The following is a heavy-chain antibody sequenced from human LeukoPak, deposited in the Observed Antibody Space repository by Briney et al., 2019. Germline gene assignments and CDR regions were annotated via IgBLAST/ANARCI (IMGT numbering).Heavy chain of an antibody. D-gene: IGHD3-10*01. V-gene: IGHV3-23*01. Sequence: GGSLRLSCAASGFTFSSYSMNWVRQAPGKGLEWVSSITASSGSTYYVDSVKGRFTISRDNSKNTLYLQMNSLRAEDTVVYYCARTDYYGSGSYSHFDYWGQGTLVTVSS. CDR1: GFTFSSYS. CDR2: ITASSGST. J-gene: IGHJ4*02. CDR3: ARTDYYGSGSYSHFDY.